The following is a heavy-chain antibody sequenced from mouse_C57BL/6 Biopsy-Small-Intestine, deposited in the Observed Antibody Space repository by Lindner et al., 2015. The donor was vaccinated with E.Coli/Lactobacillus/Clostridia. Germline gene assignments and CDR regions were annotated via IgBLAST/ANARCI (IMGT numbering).Heavy chain of an antibody. CDR3: GRNGYGDYIPL. CDR1: GYRFTKYT. V-gene: IGHV9-3*02. Sequence: VKVSCKGLGYRFTKYTINWMRQAPGQGLEWLGWINTNTGNSTYAQDFTGRFVFSLDASISTAYLQISSLKADDTAVYYCGRNGYGDYIPLWGQGTLVTVSS. J-gene: IGHJ4*01. CDR2: INTNTGNS. D-gene: IGHD2-13*01.